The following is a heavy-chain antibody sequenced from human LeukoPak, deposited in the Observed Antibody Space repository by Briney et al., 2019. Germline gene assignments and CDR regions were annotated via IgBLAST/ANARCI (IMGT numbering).Heavy chain of an antibody. CDR3: AKESVGSGWSKYFDY. D-gene: IGHD6-19*01. CDR2: ISDSGVST. Sequence: AGGSLRLSCAASGFTFSSYAMSWVRQAPGMGLEWVSGISDSGVSTYYADSVKGRFTISRDNSKNTLNLQMNSLRAEDTAVYYCAKESVGSGWSKYFDYWGQGTLVTVPS. V-gene: IGHV3-23*01. J-gene: IGHJ4*02. CDR1: GFTFSSYA.